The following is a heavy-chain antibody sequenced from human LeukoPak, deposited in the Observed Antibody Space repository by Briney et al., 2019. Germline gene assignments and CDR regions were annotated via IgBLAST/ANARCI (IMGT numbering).Heavy chain of an antibody. Sequence: GGSLRLSCAASGFTFSDFAMTWVRQSPWKGLEWVSSISSSSTYIYYADTVKGRFIISRDNAKNSLYLQMNSLRAEDTAVFYCARDFLNAIDIWGQGTMVTVSS. CDR1: GFTFSDFA. CDR2: ISSSSTYI. V-gene: IGHV3-21*01. CDR3: ARDFLNAIDI. J-gene: IGHJ3*02. D-gene: IGHD2/OR15-2a*01.